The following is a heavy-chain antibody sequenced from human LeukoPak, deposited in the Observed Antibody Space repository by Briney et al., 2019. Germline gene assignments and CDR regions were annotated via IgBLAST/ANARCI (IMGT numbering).Heavy chain of an antibody. Sequence: GGSLRLSSAASGFTFSSYWMSWVRQAPGKGLEWVANIKQDGSEKYYVDPVKGRFTISRDNAKNSLYLQMNSLRAEDTAVYYCARDDCSSISCYHNWFDPWGQGTLVTVSS. V-gene: IGHV3-7*01. CDR2: IKQDGSEK. CDR3: ARDDCSSISCYHNWFDP. D-gene: IGHD2-2*01. J-gene: IGHJ5*02. CDR1: GFTFSSYW.